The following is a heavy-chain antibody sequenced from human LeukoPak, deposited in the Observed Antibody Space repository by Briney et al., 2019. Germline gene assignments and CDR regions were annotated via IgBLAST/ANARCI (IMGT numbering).Heavy chain of an antibody. J-gene: IGHJ6*03. CDR3: ARSLSRYSGSYYPYYMDV. V-gene: IGHV1-69*10. CDR2: IIPNLDKT. CDR1: GGTFSRNA. D-gene: IGHD1-26*01. Sequence: GASVKVSCKASGGTFSRNAISWIRQAPGQGPEWMGLIIPNLDKTDYAQNFQGRVTITADKSTSTAYMELSSLRSEDTAVYYCARSLSRYSGSYYPYYMDVWGKGTTVTVSS.